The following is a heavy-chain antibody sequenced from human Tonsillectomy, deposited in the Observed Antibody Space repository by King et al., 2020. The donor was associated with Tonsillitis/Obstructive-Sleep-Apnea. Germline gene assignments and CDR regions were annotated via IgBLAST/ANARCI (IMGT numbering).Heavy chain of an antibody. J-gene: IGHJ4*02. CDR2: IFYSGST. D-gene: IGHD6-13*01. CDR1: GSSISSYY. CDR3: AGTYSSSWSTFDY. Sequence: QLQESGPGLVKPSETLSLTCTVSGSSISSYYWSWIRQPPGKGLEWIGYIFYSGSTNYNPSLKSRVTISVDTSKNQFSLKLSSVTAADTAVYYCAGTYSSSWSTFDYWGQGTLVTVSS. V-gene: IGHV4-59*08.